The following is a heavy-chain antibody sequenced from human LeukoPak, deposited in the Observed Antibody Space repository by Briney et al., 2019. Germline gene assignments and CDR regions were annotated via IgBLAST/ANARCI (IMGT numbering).Heavy chain of an antibody. CDR1: GFTFSSLG. J-gene: IGHJ4*01. D-gene: IGHD1-14*01. CDR2: IGSDGDST. CDR3: VSPVFINY. V-gene: IGHV3-64D*06. Sequence: GGSLRLSCSASGFTFSSLGMHWVRQASGKGPEHVSTIGSDGDSTYYADSVKDRFTISRDNSKSALYLQMTSLRPEDSAVYYCVSPVFINYWGQGTLVTVSS.